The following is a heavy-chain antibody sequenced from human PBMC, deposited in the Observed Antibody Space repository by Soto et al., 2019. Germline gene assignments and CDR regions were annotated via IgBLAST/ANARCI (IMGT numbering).Heavy chain of an antibody. Sequence: SVKVSCKASGGTFSSYAISWVRQAPGQGLEWMGGIIPIFGTANYAQKFQGRVTITADESTSTAYMELSSLRSEDTAVYYCARGHVAVAGTGPYYYYGMDVWGQGTTVTVSS. V-gene: IGHV1-69*13. J-gene: IGHJ6*02. CDR2: IIPIFGTA. CDR3: ARGHVAVAGTGPYYYYGMDV. D-gene: IGHD6-19*01. CDR1: GGTFSSYA.